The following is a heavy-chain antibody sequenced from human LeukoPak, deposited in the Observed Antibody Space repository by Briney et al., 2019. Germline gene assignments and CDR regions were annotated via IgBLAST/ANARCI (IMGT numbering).Heavy chain of an antibody. D-gene: IGHD3-10*01. CDR1: GFTFSDYY. Sequence: GRSLRLSRAASGFTFSDYYMSWIRQAPGKGLEWVSYISSSGSTIYYADSLKGRFTISRDNAKNSLYLQMNSLRAEDTAVYYCARDRGTTCMAFDYWGQGTLVTVSS. CDR3: ARDRGTTCMAFDY. V-gene: IGHV3-11*01. CDR2: ISSSGSTI. J-gene: IGHJ4*02.